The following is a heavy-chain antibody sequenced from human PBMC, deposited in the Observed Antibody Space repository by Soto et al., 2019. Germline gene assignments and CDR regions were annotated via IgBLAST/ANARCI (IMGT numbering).Heavy chain of an antibody. CDR3: ARDWAYYGSWSGPCGMDV. CDR1: GGSISSGGYY. CDR2: IYYSGST. D-gene: IGHD3-10*01. V-gene: IGHV4-31*03. J-gene: IGHJ6*02. Sequence: QVQLQESSPGLVKPSQTLSLTCTVSGGSISSGGYYWSWIRQHPVKGLEWNGYIYYSGSTYYNPSLKRRVTISVDTSKNQVSLKLSYVTAADTAVYYCARDWAYYGSWSGPCGMDVWGQGTTVTVSS.